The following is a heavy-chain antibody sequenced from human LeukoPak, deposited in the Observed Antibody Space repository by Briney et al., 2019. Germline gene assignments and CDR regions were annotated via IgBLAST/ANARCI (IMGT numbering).Heavy chain of an antibody. J-gene: IGHJ6*02. CDR2: INPNSGGT. D-gene: IGHD3-10*01. CDR3: ARGGVRITMVRGVPAYGMDV. CDR1: GYTFTGYY. Sequence: GASVKVSCKASGYTFTGYYMHWVRQAPGQGLEWMGWINPNSGGTNYAQKLQGRVTMTRDTSISTAYMELSRLRSDDTAVYYCARGGVRITMVRGVPAYGMDVWGQGTAVTVSS. V-gene: IGHV1-2*02.